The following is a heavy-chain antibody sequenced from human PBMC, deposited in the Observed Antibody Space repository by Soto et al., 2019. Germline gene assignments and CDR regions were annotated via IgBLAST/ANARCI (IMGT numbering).Heavy chain of an antibody. CDR2: INPSGGST. CDR3: ARDVAAAPNAFDI. Sequence: GASVKVSCAAFGYTFTSYYMHWVRQAPGQGLEWMGIINPSGGSTSYAQKFQGRVTMTRDTSTSTVYMELSSLRSEDTAVYYCARDVAAAPNAFDIWGQGTMLTVSS. D-gene: IGHD6-13*01. V-gene: IGHV1-46*03. J-gene: IGHJ3*02. CDR1: GYTFTSYY.